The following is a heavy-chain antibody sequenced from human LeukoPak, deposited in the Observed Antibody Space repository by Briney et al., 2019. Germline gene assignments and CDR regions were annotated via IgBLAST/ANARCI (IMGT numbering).Heavy chain of an antibody. D-gene: IGHD2-2*01. CDR2: ISGSGDNK. V-gene: IGHV3-23*01. CDR3: AKKSCSSTSCYEDV. J-gene: IGHJ6*04. Sequence: GGSLRLPCAASGFTFSSYAMSWVRQAPGKGLEWASAISGSGDNKDYTDSVKGRFTISRDNSKNTLYLQMNSLRAEDTDVYYCAKKSCSSTSCYEDVWGKGTTVTVSS. CDR1: GFTFSSYA.